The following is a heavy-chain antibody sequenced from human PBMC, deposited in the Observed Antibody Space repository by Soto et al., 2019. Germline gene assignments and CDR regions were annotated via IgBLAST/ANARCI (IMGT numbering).Heavy chain of an antibody. V-gene: IGHV4-59*08. CDR1: GGTISSWY. CDR3: ARRYGSAIDY. D-gene: IGHD1-26*01. CDR2: IYYSGST. J-gene: IGHJ4*02. Sequence: QVQLQESGPGLVKPSETLSLTCTVSGGTISSWYWSWIRQPPGKGLEWIGYIYYSGSTNCNPSLKSRVTISVDTPKTQFSLKLSSVTAADTAVYYCARRYGSAIDYWGQGTLVTVSS.